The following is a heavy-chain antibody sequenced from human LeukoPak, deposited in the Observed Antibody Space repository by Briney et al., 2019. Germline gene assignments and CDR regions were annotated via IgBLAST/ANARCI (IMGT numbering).Heavy chain of an antibody. J-gene: IGHJ4*02. CDR1: GGTFSSYA. D-gene: IGHD3-16*02. CDR2: INPNSGGT. V-gene: IGHV1-2*02. Sequence: ASVKVSCKASGGTFSSYAISWVRQAPGQGLEWMGWINPNSGGTNYAQKFQGRVTMTRDTSISTAYMELSRLRSDDTAVYYCARLIGLGEVSPYFDSWGQGTLVTVSS. CDR3: ARLIGLGEVSPYFDS.